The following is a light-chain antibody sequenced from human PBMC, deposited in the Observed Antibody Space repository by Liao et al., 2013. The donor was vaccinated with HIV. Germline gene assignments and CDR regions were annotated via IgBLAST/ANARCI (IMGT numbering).Light chain of an antibody. Sequence: FVLTQAPSASVAPGRTASITCGGDSIGSKSVHWYQQRPGQAPMLVIYYDSDRPSGIPERFSGSNSGNTATLTISRVEAGDEADYFCQVWDSSNDHPAFGGGTKVTVL. CDR2: YDS. CDR3: QVWDSSNDHPA. V-gene: IGLV3-21*01. J-gene: IGLJ1*01. CDR1: SIGSKS.